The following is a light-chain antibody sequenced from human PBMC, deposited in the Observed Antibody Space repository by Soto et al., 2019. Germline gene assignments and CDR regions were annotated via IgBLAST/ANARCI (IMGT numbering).Light chain of an antibody. CDR3: QQYGDSPT. J-gene: IGKJ1*01. CDR2: GAS. V-gene: IGKV3-20*01. Sequence: EIVLTQSPGTLSLSPGERVVLSCRASHNVDRRFLAWYQQRPGQAPRLLIYGASSRAFDVPDRFSGRGSVTNFTPTISGLEPNDFALYFCQQYGDSPTFGQGTRVEIK. CDR1: HNVDRRF.